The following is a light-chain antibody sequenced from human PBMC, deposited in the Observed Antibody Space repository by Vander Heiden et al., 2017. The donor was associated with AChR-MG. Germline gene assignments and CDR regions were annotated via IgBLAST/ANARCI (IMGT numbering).Light chain of an antibody. CDR2: KDS. CDR3: QSADSSGTYWV. V-gene: IGLV3-25*03. J-gene: IGLJ2*01. Sequence: SYELTQPPSVSVSPGQTAKMTCSADAVPKQYAYWYQQKPGHAPVLVIYKDSESPSGIPERFSGSSSGTTVTLTISGVQAEDEADDYCQSADSSGTYWVFGGGTKLTVL. CDR1: AVPKQY.